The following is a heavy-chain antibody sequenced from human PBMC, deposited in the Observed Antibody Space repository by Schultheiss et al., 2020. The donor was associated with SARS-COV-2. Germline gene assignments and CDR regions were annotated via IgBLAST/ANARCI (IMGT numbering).Heavy chain of an antibody. J-gene: IGHJ5*02. Sequence: SETLSLTCTVSGGSISSGGYYWSWIRQHPWKGLEWIGYIYYSGSTYYNPSLKSRVTISVDTSKNQFSLKLSSVTAADTAVYYCARDGSRSGGWFDPWGQGTLVTVSS. D-gene: IGHD3-10*01. CDR1: GGSISSGGYY. V-gene: IGHV4-31*03. CDR2: IYYSGST. CDR3: ARDGSRSGGWFDP.